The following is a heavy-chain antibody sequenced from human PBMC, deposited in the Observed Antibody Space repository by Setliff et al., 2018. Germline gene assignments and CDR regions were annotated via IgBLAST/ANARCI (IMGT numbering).Heavy chain of an antibody. CDR2: VYYSGYT. J-gene: IGHJ1*01. CDR3: ARVDFTMIQGVLGL. V-gene: IGHV4-39*07. Sequence: SGPTLVNPTETLTLACTVSGFSLSNTKMGVSWIRQPPGKGMEWIGSVYYSGYTYYNPSLPSRVTISVDMSKNQFSMKLTSVTAADTAVYYCARVDFTMIQGVLGLWGQGTLVTVSS. CDR1: GFSLSNTKMG. D-gene: IGHD3-10*01.